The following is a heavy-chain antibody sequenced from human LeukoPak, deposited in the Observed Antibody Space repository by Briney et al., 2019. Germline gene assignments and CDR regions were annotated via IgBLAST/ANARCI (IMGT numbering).Heavy chain of an antibody. CDR2: ISSTGTTI. CDR3: TRGIVGATKRNYYYGMDV. CDR1: GFTFSDYH. D-gene: IGHD1-26*01. V-gene: IGHV3-11*04. J-gene: IGHJ6*02. Sequence: PGGFLRLSCAASGFTFSDYHMSWIRQAPGKGLEWVAYISSTGTTISYADSVKGRFTISRDNAKNSLYLQMNSLRAEDTAVYYCTRGIVGATKRNYYYGMDVWGQGTTVTVSS.